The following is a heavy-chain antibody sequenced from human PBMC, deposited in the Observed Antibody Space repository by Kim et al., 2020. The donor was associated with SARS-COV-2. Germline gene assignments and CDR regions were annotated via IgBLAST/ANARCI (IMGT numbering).Heavy chain of an antibody. J-gene: IGHJ4*02. D-gene: IGHD4-17*01. CDR3: ARAPVRYGDYFDY. V-gene: IGHV3-30*01. Sequence: YVDSVKGRFPISRDNSKSTLSLQMNSLRAEDTAVYYCARAPVRYGDYFDYWGQGTLVTVSS.